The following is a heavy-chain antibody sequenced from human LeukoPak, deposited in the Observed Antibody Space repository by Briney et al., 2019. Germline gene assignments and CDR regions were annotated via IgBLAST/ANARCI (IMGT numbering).Heavy chain of an antibody. CDR1: GYTFTSYD. CDR2: MNPNSGNT. D-gene: IGHD3-3*01. Sequence: ASVKVSCKASGYTFTSYDINWVRQATGQGLEWMGWMNPNSGNTGYAQKFQGRVTMTRNTSISTAYMELSSLRSEDTAVYYCARGVWSGYYPDYWGQGTLVTVSS. J-gene: IGHJ4*02. V-gene: IGHV1-8*01. CDR3: ARGVWSGYYPDY.